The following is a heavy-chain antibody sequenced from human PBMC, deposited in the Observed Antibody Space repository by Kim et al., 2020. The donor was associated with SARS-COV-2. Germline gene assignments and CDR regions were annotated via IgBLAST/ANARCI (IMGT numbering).Heavy chain of an antibody. V-gene: IGHV1-3*01. CDR3: ARDSSITMVRGVIWFDP. D-gene: IGHD3-10*01. Sequence: FHGRVTITRDTSASTAYMELSSLRSEDTAVYYCARDSSITMVRGVIWFDPWGQGTLVTVSS. J-gene: IGHJ5*02.